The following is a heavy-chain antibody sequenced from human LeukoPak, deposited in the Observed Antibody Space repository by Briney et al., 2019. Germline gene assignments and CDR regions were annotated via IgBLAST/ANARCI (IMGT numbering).Heavy chain of an antibody. D-gene: IGHD6-13*01. CDR2: IDPSDSYT. V-gene: IGHV5-10-1*01. Sequence: RGESLKISCKGSGYSFTSYWIGWARQMPGKGLEWMGRIDPSDSYTNYSPSFQGHVTISADKSISTAYLQWSGLKASDTAIYYCARHGYSNNWYPNFDYWGQGTLVTVSS. CDR3: ARHGYSNNWYPNFDY. J-gene: IGHJ4*02. CDR1: GYSFTSYW.